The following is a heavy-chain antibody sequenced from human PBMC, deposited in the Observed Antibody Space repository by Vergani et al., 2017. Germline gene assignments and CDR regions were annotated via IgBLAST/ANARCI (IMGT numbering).Heavy chain of an antibody. CDR1: GFTFSSYA. Sequence: VQLVESGGGLVQPGGSLRLSCAASGFTFSSYAISWVRQAPGQGLEWMGRIIPIFGTANYAQKFQGRVTITADESTSTAYMELSSLRSEDTAVYYCARDGKTVTTSSGPYYFDYWGQGTLVTVSS. J-gene: IGHJ4*02. CDR3: ARDGKTVTTSSGPYYFDY. D-gene: IGHD4-11*01. V-gene: IGHV1-69*18. CDR2: IIPIFGTA.